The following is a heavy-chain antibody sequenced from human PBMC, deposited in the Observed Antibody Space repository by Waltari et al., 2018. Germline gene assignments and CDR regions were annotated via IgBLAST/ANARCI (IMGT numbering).Heavy chain of an antibody. CDR2: IIPIFGTA. J-gene: IGHJ4*02. V-gene: IGHV1-69*13. CDR1: GGTFSSYA. D-gene: IGHD5-12*01. CDR3: ARASGIWVATEYYFDY. Sequence: QVQLVQSGAEVKKPGSSVKVSCKASGGTFSSYAISWVRQAPGQGLEWMGGIIPIFGTANYAQKFQGRVTITADESTSTAYMELSSLRSEDTAVYYCARASGIWVATEYYFDYWGQGTLVTVSS.